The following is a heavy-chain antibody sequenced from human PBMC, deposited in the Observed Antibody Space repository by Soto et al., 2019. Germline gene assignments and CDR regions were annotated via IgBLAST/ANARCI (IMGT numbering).Heavy chain of an antibody. J-gene: IGHJ4*02. V-gene: IGHV1-69*13. D-gene: IGHD6-13*01. CDR3: AVFRSSWFGDGRLDS. CDR2: FIPVYRTL. CDR1: GGSFGNSA. Sequence: GASVKVSFKASGGSFGNSAINWVRQTPGQGLEWLGGFIPVYRTLNYAQKFQGRVTITAHESTGTAYMTLSSLASDDTAIYYCAVFRSSWFGDGRLDSWGPGTLVTVSS.